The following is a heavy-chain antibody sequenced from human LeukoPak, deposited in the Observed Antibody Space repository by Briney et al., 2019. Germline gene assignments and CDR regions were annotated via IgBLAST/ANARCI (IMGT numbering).Heavy chain of an antibody. CDR1: GITFSSYS. J-gene: IGHJ5*02. D-gene: IGHD3-22*01. CDR2: ISSSSSYI. V-gene: IGHV3-21*01. CDR3: ARGPDSGFTFDP. Sequence: PGGSLRLPCSASGITFSSYSMNWVRQAPGKGLEWVSSISSSSSYIYYADSVKGRFTISRDNAKNSLYLQMNSLRAEDTAVYYCARGPDSGFTFDPWGQGTLVTVSS.